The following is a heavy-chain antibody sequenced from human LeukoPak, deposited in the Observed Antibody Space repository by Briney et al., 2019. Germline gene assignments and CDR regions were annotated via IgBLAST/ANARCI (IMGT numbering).Heavy chain of an antibody. Sequence: SETLSLTCTVSGGSISSSSYYWGWIRQPPGKGLEWIGSIYYSGSTYYNPSLKSRVTISVDTSKNQFSLKLSSVTAADTAVYYCARASSFVTGSFDYWGQGTLVTVSS. CDR2: IYYSGST. CDR1: GGSISSSSYY. V-gene: IGHV4-39*07. D-gene: IGHD2-8*02. CDR3: ARASSFVTGSFDY. J-gene: IGHJ4*02.